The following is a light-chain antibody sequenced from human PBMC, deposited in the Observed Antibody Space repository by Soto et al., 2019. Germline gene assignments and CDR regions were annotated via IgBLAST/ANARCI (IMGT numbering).Light chain of an antibody. CDR2: KAS. CDR1: QDIGSW. V-gene: IGKV1-5*03. J-gene: IGKJ4*01. Sequence: DIQMTQSPSTLSAFVGDRVTITCRASQDIGSWLAWYQQKPGKAPKVLIYKASTLESGVPSRFSGSGSGTEFTLTISSLQPDDFATYHCQQYYTYPLSFGGGTKVEIK. CDR3: QQYYTYPLS.